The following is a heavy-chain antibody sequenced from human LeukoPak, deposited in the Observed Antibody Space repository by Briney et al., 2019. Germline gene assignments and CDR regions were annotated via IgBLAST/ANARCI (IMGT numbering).Heavy chain of an antibody. V-gene: IGHV1-46*01. J-gene: IGHJ4*02. CDR3: ARDPGIAVAGSVYFDY. CDR2: INPSGGST. D-gene: IGHD6-19*01. Sequence: ASVKVSCKASGYTFTSYYMHWVRQAPGQGLEWMGIINPSGGSTSYAPKFQGRLTMTRDTSTSTVYMELSSMRSEDTAVYYCARDPGIAVAGSVYFDYWGQGTMVTVSS. CDR1: GYTFTSYY.